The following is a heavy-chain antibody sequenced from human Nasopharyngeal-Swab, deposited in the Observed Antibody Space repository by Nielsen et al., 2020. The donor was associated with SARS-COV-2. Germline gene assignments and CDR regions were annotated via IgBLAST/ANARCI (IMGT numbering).Heavy chain of an antibody. CDR2: ISSSSSFI. CDR3: TRDYKTYCGGDCYADY. D-gene: IGHD2-21*02. Sequence: GESLKIPCAASRFTFSNAWMNWVRQAPGKGLEWVSSISSSSSFIYYADSVKSRFTISRDNVKNSLYLQMNSLRAEDTAVYYCTRDYKTYCGGDCYADYWGRGTLVTVSS. J-gene: IGHJ4*02. CDR1: RFTFSNAW. V-gene: IGHV3-21*06.